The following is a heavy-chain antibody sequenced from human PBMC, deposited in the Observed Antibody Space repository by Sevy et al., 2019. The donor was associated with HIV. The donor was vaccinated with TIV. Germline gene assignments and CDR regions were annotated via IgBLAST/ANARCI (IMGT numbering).Heavy chain of an antibody. CDR1: RFTFNSYW. V-gene: IGHV3-7*01. D-gene: IGHD3-22*01. CDR3: ARVASIYYDRGYFYAMDV. J-gene: IGHJ6*02. CDR2: INQDGGEK. Sequence: GGSLRLCCAASRFTFNSYWMTWVRQAPGKGLEWVANINQDGGEKYHLDSVRGRFTISRDNPKNYLFLQLNSLRAEDSAVYFCARVASIYYDRGYFYAMDVSGQGTTVTVSS.